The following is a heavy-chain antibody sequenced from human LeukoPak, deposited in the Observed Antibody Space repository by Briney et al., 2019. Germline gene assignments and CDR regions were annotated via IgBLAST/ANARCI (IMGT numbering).Heavy chain of an antibody. CDR1: GGTFSSYA. CDR2: IIPIFGTA. CDR3: ARDRVGVGGNGWEN. D-gene: IGHD6-19*01. Sequence: ASVKVSCKASGGTFSSYAISWVRQAPGQGLEWMGGIIPIFGTANYAQKFQGRVTITADKSTSTAYMELSSLSSEDTAVYYFARDRVGVGGNGWENWGQGTLVTVSS. V-gene: IGHV1-69*06. J-gene: IGHJ4*01.